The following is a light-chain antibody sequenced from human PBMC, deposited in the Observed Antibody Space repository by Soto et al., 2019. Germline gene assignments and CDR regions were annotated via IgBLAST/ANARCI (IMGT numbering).Light chain of an antibody. CDR3: SSYTSSSTLV. V-gene: IGLV2-14*01. CDR1: SRDVGGYSY. Sequence: QSALTQPAPVPGPPGQSTAISCRGGSRDVGGYSYVSWYQQHQAKAPKLMIYDASIRPSGVSDRFSGSRSGNTASLTISGLQAEDEADYYCSSYTSSSTLVFGGGTKLTVL. CDR2: DAS. J-gene: IGLJ2*01.